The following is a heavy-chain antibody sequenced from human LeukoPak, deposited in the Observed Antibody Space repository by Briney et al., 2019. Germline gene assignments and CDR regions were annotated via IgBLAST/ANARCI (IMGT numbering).Heavy chain of an antibody. D-gene: IGHD3-16*01. J-gene: IGHJ4*02. V-gene: IGHV3-43*01. Sequence: GGSLRLSCAASGFTFDDYTMHWVRQAPGKGLEWVSLISWDGGSTYYADSVKGRFTISRDNSKNSLYLQMNSLRTEDTALYYCAKDTDLGGENYFDYWGQGTLVTVSS. CDR2: ISWDGGST. CDR3: AKDTDLGGENYFDY. CDR1: GFTFDDYT.